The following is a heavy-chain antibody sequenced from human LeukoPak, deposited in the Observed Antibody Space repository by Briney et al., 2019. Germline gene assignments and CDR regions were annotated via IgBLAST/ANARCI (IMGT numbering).Heavy chain of an antibody. CDR3: ARYGRSYYGDY. Sequence: GGSLRLSCAASGFTFSSYGMHWVRQAPGKGLEWVAVISYDGSNKYYADSVKGRFTISRDNAKNSLYLQMNSLRAEDTAVYYCARYGRSYYGDYWGQGTLVTVSS. CDR2: ISYDGSNK. J-gene: IGHJ4*02. D-gene: IGHD1-26*01. V-gene: IGHV3-30*03. CDR1: GFTFSSYG.